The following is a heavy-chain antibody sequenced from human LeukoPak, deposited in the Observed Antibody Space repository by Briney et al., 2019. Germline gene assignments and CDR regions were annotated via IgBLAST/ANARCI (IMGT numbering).Heavy chain of an antibody. CDR2: IKEDGSDT. CDR3: ARDTTPFGYSYDS. J-gene: IGHJ4*02. D-gene: IGHD5-18*01. Sequence: GGSLRLSCAASGFTFSNFWMSWVRQAPGKGLEWVANIKEDGSDTYYVDSVRGRFTISRDNAKNLLYLEMNSLRAEDTAVYYCARDTTPFGYSYDSWGQGTLVTVSS. CDR1: GFTFSNFW. V-gene: IGHV3-7*01.